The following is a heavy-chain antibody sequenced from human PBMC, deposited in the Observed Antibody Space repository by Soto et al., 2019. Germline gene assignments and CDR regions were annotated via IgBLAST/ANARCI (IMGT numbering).Heavy chain of an antibody. CDR2: IIPVFDKA. D-gene: IGHD3-16*01. CDR3: ARLRRDWGDAFDL. CDR1: GGPFGSSA. Sequence: QVQLVQSGADVKKPGSSVKVSCKTSGGPFGSSAISCVRQAPAQGLEWMGEIIPVFDKANYAQNFQGRLTITADEPKGTVFMQLSSLRSEDTAVYFCARLRRDWGDAFDLWGLGTFVTVSS. J-gene: IGHJ3*01. V-gene: IGHV1-69*01.